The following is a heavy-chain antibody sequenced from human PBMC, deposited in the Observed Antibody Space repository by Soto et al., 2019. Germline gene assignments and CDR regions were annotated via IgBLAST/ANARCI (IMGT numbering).Heavy chain of an antibody. CDR3: TKDRDILTGYYSPNSFDY. J-gene: IGHJ4*02. CDR2: IRSNTFGGAS. Sequence: GSLRLSCTASGFTFGDYAMSWFRQAPGKGLEWVGFIRSNTFGGASIYAASVKGRFSISRDDSKSIAYLQMNSLKIEDTAVYYCTKDRDILTGYYSPNSFDYWGQGT. D-gene: IGHD3-9*01. CDR1: GFTFGDYA. V-gene: IGHV3-49*03.